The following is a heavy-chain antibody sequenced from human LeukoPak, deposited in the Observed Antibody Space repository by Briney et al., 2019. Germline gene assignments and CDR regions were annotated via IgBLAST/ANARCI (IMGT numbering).Heavy chain of an antibody. Sequence: GASVKVSCTASGYTFTSYAMHWVRQAPGQGLEWMGGIIPIFGTANYAQKFQGRVTITADESTSTAYMELSSLRSEDTAVYYCARDEATVRKYYYGMDVWGQGTTVTVSS. CDR3: ARDEATVRKYYYGMDV. J-gene: IGHJ6*02. CDR1: GYTFTSYA. V-gene: IGHV1-69*13. D-gene: IGHD4-11*01. CDR2: IIPIFGTA.